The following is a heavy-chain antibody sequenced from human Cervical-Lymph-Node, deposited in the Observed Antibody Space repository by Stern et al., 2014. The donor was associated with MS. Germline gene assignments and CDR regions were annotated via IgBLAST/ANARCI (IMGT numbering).Heavy chain of an antibody. D-gene: IGHD3-3*01. Sequence: VQLVQSGAEVKKPGASVKVSCKASGYTFTNYGISWVRQAPGQGLEWMGWVSAYNGNINYGQKVQGRVTMTTDPSTSTAYMEPRSLRSDDTAVYYCARAEREYGGVVDVWGQGTTVTVSS. CDR2: VSAYNGNI. CDR1: GYTFTNYG. V-gene: IGHV1-18*01. CDR3: ARAEREYGGVVDV. J-gene: IGHJ6*02.